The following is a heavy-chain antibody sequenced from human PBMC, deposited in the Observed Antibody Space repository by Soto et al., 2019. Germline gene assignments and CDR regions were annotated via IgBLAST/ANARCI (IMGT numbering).Heavy chain of an antibody. J-gene: IGHJ6*03. V-gene: IGHV6-1*01. D-gene: IGHD3-16*01. CDR3: ARSEDQYYDYGGDYYYYYMDV. CDR2: TYYRSKWYN. Sequence: SQTLSLTCAISGDSVSSNSAAWNWIRQSPSRGLEWLGRTYYRSKWYNDYAVSVKSRITINPDTSKNQFSLQLNSVTPEDTAVYYCARSEDQYYDYGGDYYYYYMDVWGKGTTVTVSS. CDR1: GDSVSSNSAA.